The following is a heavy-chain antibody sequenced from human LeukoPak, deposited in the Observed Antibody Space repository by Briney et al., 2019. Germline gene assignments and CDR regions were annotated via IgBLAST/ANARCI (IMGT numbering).Heavy chain of an antibody. J-gene: IGHJ4*02. Sequence: PSETLSLTCSVSGGSISSHYWSWIRQPPGKELEWIGYIYYTGTTNYKPSLKSRVTISVDTSKNQFSLNLTSVTAADTAVYYCARAYSSSSGRPFDYWGQGTLITVSS. CDR1: GGSISSHY. CDR2: IYYTGTT. CDR3: ARAYSSSSGRPFDY. D-gene: IGHD6-6*01. V-gene: IGHV4-59*11.